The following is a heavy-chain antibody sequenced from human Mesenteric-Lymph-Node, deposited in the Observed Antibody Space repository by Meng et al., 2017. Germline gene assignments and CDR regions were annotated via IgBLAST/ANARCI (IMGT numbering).Heavy chain of an antibody. V-gene: IGHV4-59*01. Sequence: SETLSLTCTVSGGSISSYYWSWIRQPPGKGLEWIGYIYYSGSTNYNPSLKSRVTISVDTSKNQFSLKLSSVTAADTAVYYCAKVWSSVAAGGRFDYWGQGTLVTVSS. D-gene: IGHD6-13*01. CDR2: IYYSGST. J-gene: IGHJ4*02. CDR1: GGSISSYY. CDR3: AKVWSSVAAGGRFDY.